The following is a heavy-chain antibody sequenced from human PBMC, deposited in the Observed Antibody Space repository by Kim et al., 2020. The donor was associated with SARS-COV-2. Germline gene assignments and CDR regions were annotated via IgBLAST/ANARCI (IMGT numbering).Heavy chain of an antibody. CDR2: IYPGDSDT. Sequence: GESLKISCKGSGYSFTSYWIGWVRQMPGKGLEWMGIIYPGDSDTRYSPSFQGQVTISADKSISTAYLQWSSLKASDTAMYYCARPQLLGYCSSTSCYEDYGMDVWGQGTTVTVSS. CDR1: GYSFTSYW. V-gene: IGHV5-51*01. D-gene: IGHD2-2*01. J-gene: IGHJ6*02. CDR3: ARPQLLGYCSSTSCYEDYGMDV.